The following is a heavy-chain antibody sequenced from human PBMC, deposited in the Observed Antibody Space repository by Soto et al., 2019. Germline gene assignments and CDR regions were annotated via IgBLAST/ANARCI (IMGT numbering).Heavy chain of an antibody. CDR1: GGSISSGDHY. Sequence: TLSLTCTVSGGSISSGDHYWSWIRQPPVKGLEWIGYIYYSGSTYYNPSLKSRVTISVDTSKNQFSLKLSSVTAADTAVYYCARDSFSGSPGNDPWGQGTLVTVSS. CDR2: IYYSGST. CDR3: ARDSFSGSPGNDP. V-gene: IGHV4-30-4*01. J-gene: IGHJ5*02. D-gene: IGHD1-26*01.